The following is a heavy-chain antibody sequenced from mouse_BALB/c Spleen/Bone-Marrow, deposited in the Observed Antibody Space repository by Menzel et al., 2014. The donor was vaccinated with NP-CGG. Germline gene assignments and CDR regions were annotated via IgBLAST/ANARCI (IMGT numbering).Heavy chain of an antibody. Sequence: EVKLMESGGGLVQPGGSRKLSCAASGFTFSSFGMHWVRQAPEKGLEWVAYISSGSSNIYYADTVKGRFTISRDNPKNSRFLQMTSLRSEDTAMYYCARATITTVVAGYWGQGTTLTVSS. J-gene: IGHJ2*01. CDR3: ARATITTVVAGY. CDR2: ISSGSSNI. CDR1: GFTFSSFG. D-gene: IGHD1-1*01. V-gene: IGHV5-17*02.